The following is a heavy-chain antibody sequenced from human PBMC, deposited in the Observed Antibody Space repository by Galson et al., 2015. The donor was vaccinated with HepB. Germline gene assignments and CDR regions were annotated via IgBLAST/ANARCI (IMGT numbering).Heavy chain of an antibody. CDR3: VRGKLIRGFVMAEDDC. Sequence: SLRLSCAASGFSFNSYDMHWVRQAPDMGLEWVAGISYDGRNKYHADSVKGRIAISRENSKNALYLQMINLRVEDTALYYCVRGKLIRGFVMAEDDCWGQGTLVTVSS. CDR2: ISYDGRNK. J-gene: IGHJ4*02. V-gene: IGHV3-30*09. D-gene: IGHD2/OR15-2a*01. CDR1: GFSFNSYD.